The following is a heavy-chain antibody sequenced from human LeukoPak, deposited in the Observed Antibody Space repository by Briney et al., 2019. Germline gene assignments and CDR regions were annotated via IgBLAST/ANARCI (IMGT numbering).Heavy chain of an antibody. CDR3: ARVDCSSTSCYQSHYYYYYAMDV. CDR2: INPNSGGT. CDR1: GYTFTGYY. D-gene: IGHD2-2*01. Sequence: ASVKVSCKTSGYTFTGYYMHWVRQAPGQGLEWMGWINPNSGGTNYAQKFQGRVTMTRDTSISTAYMELTRLRSDDTAVYYCARVDCSSTSCYQSHYYYYYAMDVWGQGTTVTVSS. J-gene: IGHJ6*02. V-gene: IGHV1-2*02.